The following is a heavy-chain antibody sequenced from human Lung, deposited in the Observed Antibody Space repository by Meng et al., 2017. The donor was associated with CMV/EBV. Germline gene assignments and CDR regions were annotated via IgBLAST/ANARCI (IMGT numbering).Heavy chain of an antibody. D-gene: IGHD2-21*02. CDR3: ARIERRRILKYCGSDCSTTDY. CDR1: GGSISSSNL. J-gene: IGHJ4*02. V-gene: IGHV4-4*02. CDR2: IYHSGST. Sequence: VQLQESGPGLVKPSGTLSLTCAASGGSISSSNLWTWVRQVPGKGLEWIGEIYHSGSTNYNPSLKSRVTISVDKFKNQFSLKLGSVTAADTAVYYCARIERRRILKYCGSDCSTTDYWGQGTLVTVSS.